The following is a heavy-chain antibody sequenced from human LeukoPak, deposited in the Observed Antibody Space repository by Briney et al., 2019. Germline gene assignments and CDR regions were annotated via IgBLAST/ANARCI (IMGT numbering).Heavy chain of an antibody. CDR1: GGSFSGYY. J-gene: IGHJ2*01. D-gene: IGHD2-2*01. V-gene: IGHV4-34*01. CDR2: INHSGST. Sequence: SSETLSLTCAVYGGSFSGYYWSWIRQPPGKGLEWIGEINHSGSTNYNPSLKSRVTISVDTSKNQFSLKLSSVTAADTAVYYCARQKGYCSSTSCYFPTDWYFDLWGRGTLVTVSS. CDR3: ARQKGYCSSTSCYFPTDWYFDL.